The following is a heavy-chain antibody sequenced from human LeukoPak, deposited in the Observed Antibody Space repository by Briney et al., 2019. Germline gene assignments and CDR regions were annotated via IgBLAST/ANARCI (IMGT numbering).Heavy chain of an antibody. CDR3: ARAGPLLWFGELRMDV. Sequence: GSSVKVSCKASGGTFISYAISWVRQAPGQGLEWMGGIIPIFGTANYAQKFQGRVTITADESTSTAYMELSSLRSEDTAVYYCARAGPLLWFGELRMDVWGKGTTVTISS. CDR1: GGTFISYA. CDR2: IIPIFGTA. J-gene: IGHJ6*04. D-gene: IGHD3-10*01. V-gene: IGHV1-69*01.